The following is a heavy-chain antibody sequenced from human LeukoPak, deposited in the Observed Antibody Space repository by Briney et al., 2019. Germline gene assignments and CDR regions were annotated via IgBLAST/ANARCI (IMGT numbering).Heavy chain of an antibody. CDR1: GYTFTGYY. Sequence: ASVKVSCKASGYTFTGYYMHWVRQAPGQGLEWMGWINPNSGGTNYAQKFQGRVTMTRDTSISTAYMELSRLRSDDTAVYYCARDSTTDDVLLTGYPRPFDPWGQGTLVTVSS. J-gene: IGHJ5*02. D-gene: IGHD3-9*01. CDR3: ARDSTTDDVLLTGYPRPFDP. V-gene: IGHV1-2*02. CDR2: INPNSGGT.